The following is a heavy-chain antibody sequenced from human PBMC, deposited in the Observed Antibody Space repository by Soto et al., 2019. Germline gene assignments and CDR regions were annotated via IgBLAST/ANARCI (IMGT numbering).Heavy chain of an antibody. J-gene: IGHJ4*02. D-gene: IGHD1-1*01. V-gene: IGHV3-23*01. CDR1: GLSFNLFA. CDR2: ISGGGSST. Sequence: PGGSLRLSCSASGFTASGLSFNLFAMNWVRQAPGKGLEWVSSISGGGSSTYYADSVKGRFTFSRDNSKNTPYLQMNSLRAEDTAVYYCAKFGMATTKRSPPYYIDYWGQGALVTVSS. CDR3: AKFGMATTKRSPPYYIDY.